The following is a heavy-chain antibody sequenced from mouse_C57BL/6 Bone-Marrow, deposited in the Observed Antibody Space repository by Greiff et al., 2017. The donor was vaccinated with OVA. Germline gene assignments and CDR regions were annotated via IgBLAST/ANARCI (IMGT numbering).Heavy chain of an antibody. Sequence: EVQGVESGGGLVKPGGSLKLSCAASGFTFSDYGMHWVRQAPEKGLEWVAYISSGSSTIYYADTVKGRFTISRDNAKNTLFLQMTSLRSEDTAMYYCARREAGTGNYAMDYWGQGTSVTVSS. J-gene: IGHJ4*01. V-gene: IGHV5-17*01. CDR3: ARREAGTGNYAMDY. CDR2: ISSGSSTI. D-gene: IGHD4-1*01. CDR1: GFTFSDYG.